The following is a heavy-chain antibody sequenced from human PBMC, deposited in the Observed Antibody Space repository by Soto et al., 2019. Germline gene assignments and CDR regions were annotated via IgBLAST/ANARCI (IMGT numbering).Heavy chain of an antibody. V-gene: IGHV3-23*01. CDR2: ISGSGGST. CDR1: GFTFSSYA. CDR3: AKDFLMMAGTISYFDY. D-gene: IGHD6-19*01. J-gene: IGHJ4*02. Sequence: PGGSLRLSCAASGFTFSSYAMSWVRQAPGKGLEWVSAISGSGGSTYYADSVKGRFTISRDNSKNTPYLQMNSLRAEDTAVYYCAKDFLMMAGTISYFDYWGQGTLVTVSS.